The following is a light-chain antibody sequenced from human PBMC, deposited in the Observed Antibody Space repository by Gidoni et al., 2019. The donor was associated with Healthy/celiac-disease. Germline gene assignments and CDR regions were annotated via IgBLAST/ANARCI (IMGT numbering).Light chain of an antibody. CDR1: SSDVGGYNY. J-gene: IGLJ3*02. CDR2: EVS. CDR3: SSYTSSSTPL. Sequence: QSALTQPASVSGSPGQSITISCTGTSSDVGGYNYVSWYQQHPGKAPNLMIYEVSNRPSGVSNRFSGSKSGNTASLTISGLQAEDEADYYCSSYTSSSTPLFGGGTKLTVL. V-gene: IGLV2-14*01.